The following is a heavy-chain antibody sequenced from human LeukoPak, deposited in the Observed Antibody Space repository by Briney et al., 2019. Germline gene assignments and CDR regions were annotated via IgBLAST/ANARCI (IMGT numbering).Heavy chain of an antibody. CDR3: ARHRGGMTTRYLDY. CDR1: GYSVSSGYY. CDR2: IYHSGST. V-gene: IGHV4-38-2*01. D-gene: IGHD4-11*01. Sequence: SETLSLTCAVSGYSVSSGYYWGWIRQPPGKGLEWIGSIYHSGSTYYNPSLKSRVTISVDTSKNQFSLKLSSVTAADTAVYYCARHRGGMTTRYLDYWGQGTLVTVSS. J-gene: IGHJ4*02.